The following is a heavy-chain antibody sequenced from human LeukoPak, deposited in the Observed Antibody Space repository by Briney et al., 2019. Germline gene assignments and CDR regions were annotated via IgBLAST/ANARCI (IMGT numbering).Heavy chain of an antibody. V-gene: IGHV4-59*08. CDR1: GGSISSYY. CDR2: IYYSGST. J-gene: IGHJ3*02. D-gene: IGHD1-26*01. Sequence: SETLSLTCTVSGGSISSYYWSWIRQPPGKGLEWIGYIYYSGSTNYNPSLKSRVTISVDTSKNQFSLKLSSVTAADTAVYYCFTPSGSYDNPPLDAFDIWGQGTMVTVSS. CDR3: FTPSGSYDNPPLDAFDI.